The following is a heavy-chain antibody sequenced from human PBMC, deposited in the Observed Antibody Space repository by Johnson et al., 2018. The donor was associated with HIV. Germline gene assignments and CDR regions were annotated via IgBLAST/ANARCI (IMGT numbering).Heavy chain of an antibody. CDR3: VRGGQWGATDAFDV. J-gene: IGHJ3*01. CDR2: ISGSGGST. D-gene: IGHD6-19*01. V-gene: IGHV3-23*04. CDR1: GFTFSSNA. Sequence: VQLVESGGGLVQPGGSLRLSCAASGFTFSSNAMSWVRKAPGKGLEWVSGISGSGGSTYYADSVKGRFTIYRDNSKNTLYLQMNSLRAEDTAVYYCVRGGQWGATDAFDVWGQGTMVTVSS.